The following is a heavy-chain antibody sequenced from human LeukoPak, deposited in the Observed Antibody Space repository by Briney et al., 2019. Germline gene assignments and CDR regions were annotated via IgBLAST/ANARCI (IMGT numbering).Heavy chain of an antibody. CDR3: AKDPPDIVVVPAAKGGDY. V-gene: IGHV3-30*18. CDR2: ISYDGSNK. Sequence: GRSLRLSCAASGFTFSSYGMHWVRQAPGKGLEWVAVISYDGSNKYYADSVKGRFTISRDNSKNTLYLQMNSLRAEDTAVYYCAKDPPDIVVVPAAKGGDYWGQGTLVTVSS. D-gene: IGHD2-2*01. J-gene: IGHJ4*02. CDR1: GFTFSSYG.